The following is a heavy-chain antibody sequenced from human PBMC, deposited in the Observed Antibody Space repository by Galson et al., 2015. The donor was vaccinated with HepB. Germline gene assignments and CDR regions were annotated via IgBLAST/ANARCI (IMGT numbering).Heavy chain of an antibody. J-gene: IGHJ6*03. D-gene: IGHD6-19*01. Sequence: SVKVSCKASGYTFNGYYMHWVRQAPGQGLEWMGWINPHSGGKDYAQKFQGRVIMTRDTSISTAYMELSRLRSDDTAVYYCARDSGAASGWYYMDVWGKGTTVTVSS. CDR2: INPHSGGK. CDR1: GYTFNGYY. CDR3: ARDSGAASGWYYMDV. V-gene: IGHV1-2*02.